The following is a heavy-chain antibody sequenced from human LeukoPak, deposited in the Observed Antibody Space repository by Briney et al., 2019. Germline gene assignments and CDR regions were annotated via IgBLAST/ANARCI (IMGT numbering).Heavy chain of an antibody. CDR1: GFTFSSYE. CDR3: ARSRIVGATTPFDY. D-gene: IGHD1-26*01. V-gene: IGHV3-7*05. CDR2: INQDGSEK. J-gene: IGHJ4*02. Sequence: GGSLRLSCAASGFTFSSYEMNWVRQAPGKGLEWVANINQDGSEKYFVDSVKGRFTISRDNAQNSLYLQMNSLRAEDTAVYYCARSRIVGATTPFDYWGQGTLVTVSS.